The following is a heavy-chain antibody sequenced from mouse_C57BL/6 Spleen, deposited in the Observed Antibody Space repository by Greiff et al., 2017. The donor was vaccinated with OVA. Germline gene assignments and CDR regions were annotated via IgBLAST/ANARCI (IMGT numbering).Heavy chain of an antibody. CDR2: IHPNSGST. D-gene: IGHD2-4*01. J-gene: IGHJ4*01. CDR1: GYTFTSYW. Sequence: QVQLQQPGAELVKPGASVKLSCKASGYTFTSYWMHWVKQRPGQGLEWIGMIHPNSGSTNYNEKFKSKATLTVDKSSSTAYMQLSSLTSEDSAVYYCARWDYDYPYAMDYWGQGTSVTVSS. CDR3: ARWDYDYPYAMDY. V-gene: IGHV1-64*01.